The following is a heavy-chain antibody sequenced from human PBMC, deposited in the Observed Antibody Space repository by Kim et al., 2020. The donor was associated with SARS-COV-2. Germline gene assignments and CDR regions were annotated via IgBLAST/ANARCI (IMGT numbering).Heavy chain of an antibody. J-gene: IGHJ6*02. CDR1: GGSISSYY. D-gene: IGHD3-3*01. V-gene: IGHV4-59*13. Sequence: SETLSLTCTVSGGSISSYYWSWIRQPPGKGLEWIGYIYYSGSTNYNPSLKSRVTISVDTSKNQFSLKLSSVTAADTAVYYCARAATSLEWPGYYYYYGMDVWGQGTTVTVSS. CDR3: ARAATSLEWPGYYYYYGMDV. CDR2: IYYSGST.